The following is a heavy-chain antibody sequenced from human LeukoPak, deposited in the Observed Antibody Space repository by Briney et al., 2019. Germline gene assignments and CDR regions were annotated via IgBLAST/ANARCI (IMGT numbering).Heavy chain of an antibody. CDR2: ISDSGGST. CDR3: SLRYCSGTSCPGY. D-gene: IGHD2-8*02. V-gene: IGHV3-23*01. CDR1: GITLSNYG. J-gene: IGHJ4*02. Sequence: GRSLRLSCAVSGITLSNYGMSWVRQAPGKGLEWVAGISDSGGSTSYADSVKGRSTISRDNPKNTLYLQMNSLKTEDTAVYYCSLRYCSGTSCPGYWGQGTLVTVSS.